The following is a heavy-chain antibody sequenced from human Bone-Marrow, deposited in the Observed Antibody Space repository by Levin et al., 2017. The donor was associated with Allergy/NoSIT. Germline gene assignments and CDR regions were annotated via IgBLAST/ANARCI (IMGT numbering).Heavy chain of an antibody. V-gene: IGHV3-23*01. J-gene: IGHJ5*01. CDR1: GFMFHTSA. CDR3: AKGSSGWFQENDS. CDR2: ISGSGDMT. D-gene: IGHD6-19*01. Sequence: SCTASGFMFHTSAMTWVRQAPGKGLVWVSAISGSGDMTSYADSVKGRFTVPRDNSKNMLFLQMDSLRVDDTAVFYCAKGSSGWFQENDSWGQGTLVTVSS.